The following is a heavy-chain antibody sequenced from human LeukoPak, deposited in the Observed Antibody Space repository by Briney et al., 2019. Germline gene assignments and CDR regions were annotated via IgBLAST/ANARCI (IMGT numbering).Heavy chain of an antibody. CDR2: IHYTGIT. V-gene: IGHV4-39*01. Sequence: SETLSLTCTVSGGSISSSSDYWGWVRQPPGRGLEWIGRIHYTGITYYNPTLERRLTISVDTSKNQFSLKLSSVTAADTAVFYCVRIAADHPKNYFHYGMDVWGQGTTVTVSS. CDR3: VRIAADHPKNYFHYGMDV. D-gene: IGHD6-25*01. CDR1: GGSISSSSDY. J-gene: IGHJ6*02.